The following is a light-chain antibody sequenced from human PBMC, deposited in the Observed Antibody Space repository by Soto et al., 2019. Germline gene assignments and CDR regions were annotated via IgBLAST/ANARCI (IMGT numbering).Light chain of an antibody. J-gene: IGKJ4*01. V-gene: IGKV3-15*01. CDR3: QQYNEWPPLT. Sequence: EVVMTQSPATLSVSPGERATLSCRASQSVNSNLAWYRQKPGQAPRLLIYGASTRATGIPARFSGSVSGTEFTLTINGLQSEDFSVYYFQQYNEWPPLTFGGGTKVEIK. CDR1: QSVNSN. CDR2: GAS.